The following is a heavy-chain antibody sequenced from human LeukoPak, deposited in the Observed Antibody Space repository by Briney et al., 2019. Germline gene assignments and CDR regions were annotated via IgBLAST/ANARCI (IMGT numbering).Heavy chain of an antibody. CDR2: ISASGSRT. Sequence: GGSLRLSCAPSGFTFSTFAMNWVRQAPGKGLEWVSGISASGSRTFYADSVKGRFTISRDNPKNTLSLQMNSLSAGDTAVYYCARDLRPHYYDSSGYGCFGSWGQGTLVTVSS. J-gene: IGHJ5*02. CDR3: ARDLRPHYYDSSGYGCFGS. CDR1: GFTFSTFA. D-gene: IGHD3-22*01. V-gene: IGHV3-23*01.